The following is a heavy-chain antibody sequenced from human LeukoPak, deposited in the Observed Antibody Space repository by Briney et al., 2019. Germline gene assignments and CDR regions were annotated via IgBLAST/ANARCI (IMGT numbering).Heavy chain of an antibody. D-gene: IGHD6-19*01. Sequence: SETLSLTCTVSGGSISSYYWSWIRQPPGKGLEWIGYIYYSGSTNYNPSLKSRVTISVDTSKNQFSLKLSSVTAADTAVYYCARVGWQWLTIDYWGQGTLVTVSS. CDR2: IYYSGST. CDR3: ARVGWQWLTIDY. CDR1: GGSISSYY. J-gene: IGHJ4*02. V-gene: IGHV4-59*01.